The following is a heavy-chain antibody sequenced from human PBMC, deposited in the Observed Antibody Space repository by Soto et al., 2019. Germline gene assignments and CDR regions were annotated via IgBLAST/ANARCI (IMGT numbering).Heavy chain of an antibody. CDR1: GGTFSSYA. CDR2: IIPIFGTA. V-gene: IGHV1-69*13. D-gene: IGHD3-3*01. J-gene: IGHJ6*02. CDR3: ARDYYDFWSGLDAYYYYGMDV. Sequence: SVKVFCKASGGTFSSYAISWVRQAPGQGLEWMGGIIPIFGTANYAQKFQGRVTITADESTSTAYMELSSLRSEDTAVYYCARDYYDFWSGLDAYYYYGMDVWGQGTTVTVSS.